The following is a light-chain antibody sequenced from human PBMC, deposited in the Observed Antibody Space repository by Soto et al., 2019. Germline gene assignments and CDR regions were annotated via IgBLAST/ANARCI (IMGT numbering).Light chain of an antibody. CDR1: SSNIGANT. J-gene: IGLJ1*01. CDR2: VDS. V-gene: IGLV1-44*01. CDR3: AAWDDSLNGYV. Sequence: QSVLTQPPSASGTPGQRVTISCSGSSSNIGANTVSWYQHVPGTAPKLLIYVDSQRPSGVPDRFSGSKSGTSASLAISGLRSEDEADYYCAAWDDSLNGYVLGSGTKLTV.